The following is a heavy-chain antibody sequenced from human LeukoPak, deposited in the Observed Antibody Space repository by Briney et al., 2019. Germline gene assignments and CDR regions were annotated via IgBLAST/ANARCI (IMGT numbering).Heavy chain of an antibody. CDR3: ARRGMYYDILTGYYTPDNWFDP. CDR1: GYSLTSSW. J-gene: IGHJ5*02. CDR2: FYLVDSDT. D-gene: IGHD3-9*01. V-gene: IGHV5-51*01. Sequence: GEPLKISCKGSGYSLTSSWIAGVGKLPGKGLEWMGIFYLVDSDTRYSPSFQGQVTISADKSISTAYLQWSSLKASDTAMYYCARRGMYYDILTGYYTPDNWFDPWGQGTLVTVSS.